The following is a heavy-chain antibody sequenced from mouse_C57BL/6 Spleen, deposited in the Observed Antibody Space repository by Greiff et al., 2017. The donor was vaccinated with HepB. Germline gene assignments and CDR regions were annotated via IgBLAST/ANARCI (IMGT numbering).Heavy chain of an antibody. Sequence: VKLMESGPGLVAPSQSLSITCTVSGFSLTSYGVHWVRQPPGKGLEWLVVIWSDGSTTYNSALKSRLSISKDNSKSQVFLKMNSLQTDDTAMYYCARHTPPQGYAMDYWGQGTSVTVSS. CDR3: ARHTPPQGYAMDY. V-gene: IGHV2-6-1*01. CDR1: GFSLTSYG. CDR2: IWSDGST. J-gene: IGHJ4*01. D-gene: IGHD3-1*01.